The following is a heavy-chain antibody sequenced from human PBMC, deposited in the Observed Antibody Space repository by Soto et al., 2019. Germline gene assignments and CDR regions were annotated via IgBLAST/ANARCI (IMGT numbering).Heavy chain of an antibody. V-gene: IGHV3-74*01. CDR3: ATKPAVGYYYYMDV. Sequence: PGGSLRLSCAASGFSFSSYWMHWVRQAPGKGLVWVSRINSDGSTTTYADSVKGRFTISRDNAKNTLYLQMNSLRAEDTAVYYCATKPAVGYYYYMDVWGKGTTVTVSS. CDR2: INSDGSTT. CDR1: GFSFSSYW. J-gene: IGHJ6*03.